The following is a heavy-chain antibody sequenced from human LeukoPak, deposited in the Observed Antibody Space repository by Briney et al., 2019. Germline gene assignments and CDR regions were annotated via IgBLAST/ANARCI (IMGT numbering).Heavy chain of an antibody. CDR1: GGTFSSYA. Sequence: GASVKVSCKASGGTFSSYAISWVRQAPGQGLEWMGGIIPIFGTANYAQKFQGRVTITADKSTSTAYMELSSLRSEDTAVYYCAREYPHCGGDCYNYYYYMDVWGKGTTVTVSS. CDR2: IIPIFGTA. V-gene: IGHV1-69*06. J-gene: IGHJ6*03. CDR3: AREYPHCGGDCYNYYYYMDV. D-gene: IGHD2-21*02.